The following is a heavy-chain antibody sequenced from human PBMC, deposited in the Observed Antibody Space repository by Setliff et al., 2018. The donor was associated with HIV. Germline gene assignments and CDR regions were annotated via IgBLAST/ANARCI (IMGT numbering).Heavy chain of an antibody. CDR2: INPNSGGT. V-gene: IGHV1-2*02. D-gene: IGHD2-2*01. CDR3: ARGPPIVVVPAALLTFDY. J-gene: IGHJ4*02. CDR1: GYTFTGYY. Sequence: GASVKVSCKASGYTFTGYYMHWVRQAPGQGLEWMGWINPNSGGTNYAQKFQGRVTMTRDTSISTAYMELSRLRSDDTAVYYCARGPPIVVVPAALLTFDYWGQGTLVTVSS.